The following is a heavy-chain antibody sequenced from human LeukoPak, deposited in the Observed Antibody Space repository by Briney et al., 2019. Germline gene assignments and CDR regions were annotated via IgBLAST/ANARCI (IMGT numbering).Heavy chain of an antibody. J-gene: IGHJ6*02. V-gene: IGHV4-4*07. CDR2: FYNSGNI. CDR1: GDSTSSFY. CDR3: ARDNPVDYYNNYGMDV. Sequence: SETLSLTCIVSGDSTSSFYGNWIRQSAGKGLEWIGRFYNSGNIKYNPSLKSRVTMSVDTSQKQFSLKLSSVTAADTAVYYCARDNPVDYYNNYGMDVWGQGITVTVSS.